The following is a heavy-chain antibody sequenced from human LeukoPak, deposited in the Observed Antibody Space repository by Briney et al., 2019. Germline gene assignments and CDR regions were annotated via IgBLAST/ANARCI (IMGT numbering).Heavy chain of an antibody. CDR2: IIPIFGTA. D-gene: IGHD3-22*01. J-gene: IGHJ4*02. V-gene: IGHV1-69*05. CDR3: ARDTPSSGYPTPFDY. Sequence: ASMKVSCKASGGTFSSYAISWVRQAPGQGLEWMGGIIPIFGTANYAQKFQGRVTITTDESTSTAYMELSSLRSEDTAVYYCARDTPSSGYPTPFDYWGQGTLVTVSS. CDR1: GGTFSSYA.